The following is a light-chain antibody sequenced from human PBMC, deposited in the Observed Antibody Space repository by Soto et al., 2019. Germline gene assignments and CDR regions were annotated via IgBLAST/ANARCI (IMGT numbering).Light chain of an antibody. CDR2: DAS. V-gene: IGKV3-11*01. CDR3: QQRSNWPSIT. Sequence: EILVTQSPATLSLFGCERATLSWRASQRVSNYLAWYQQTPGQAPRLLISDASNRATGIPVRFSGSGSGTDFTLTISSLEAEDSAVYYCQQRSNWPSITFGQGTRLEI. J-gene: IGKJ5*01. CDR1: QRVSNY.